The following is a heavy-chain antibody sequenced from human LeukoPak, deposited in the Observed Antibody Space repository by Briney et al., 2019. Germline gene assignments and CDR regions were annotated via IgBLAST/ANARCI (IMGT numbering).Heavy chain of an antibody. CDR3: ARMSGSSFDY. V-gene: IGHV1-18*01. Sequence: GASVKVSCKASGYTFTSYGISWVRQAPGQGLEWMGWISGYNGDTSYAQKFQGRVTITADKSTSTAYMELSSLRSEDTAVYYCARMSGSSFDYWGQGTLVTVSS. CDR1: GYTFTSYG. D-gene: IGHD1-26*01. J-gene: IGHJ4*02. CDR2: ISGYNGDT.